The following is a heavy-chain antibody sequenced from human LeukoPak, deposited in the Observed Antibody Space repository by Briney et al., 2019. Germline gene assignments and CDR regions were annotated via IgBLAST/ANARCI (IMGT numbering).Heavy chain of an antibody. D-gene: IGHD2-2*01. V-gene: IGHV4-30-2*01. CDR2: IYHSGST. J-gene: IGHJ4*02. Sequence: QTLSLTCTVSGGSISSGGYYWSWIRQPPGKGLEWIGYIYHSGSTYYNPSLKSRVTISVDRSKNQFSLKLSSVTAADTAVYYCARVSTSLAIDYWGQGTLVTVSS. CDR3: ARVSTSLAIDY. CDR1: GGSISSGGYY.